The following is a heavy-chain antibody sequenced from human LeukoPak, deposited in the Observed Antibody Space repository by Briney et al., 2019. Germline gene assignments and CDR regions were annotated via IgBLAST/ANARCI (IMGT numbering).Heavy chain of an antibody. Sequence: GRSLRLSCVASGFTFSTYAIHWVRQAPGEGLEWAAVVSKDGNTKYYADSVKGRFTISRDNSKNTLYLQMNSLRAEDTSVYYCARGIQPPKYYGSGSDTFDIWGQGTMVTVSS. J-gene: IGHJ3*02. CDR2: VSKDGNTK. CDR1: GFTFSTYA. CDR3: ARGIQPPKYYGSGSDTFDI. D-gene: IGHD3-10*01. V-gene: IGHV3-30*04.